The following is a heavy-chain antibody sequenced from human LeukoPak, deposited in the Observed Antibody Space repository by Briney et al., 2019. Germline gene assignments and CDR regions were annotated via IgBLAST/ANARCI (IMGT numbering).Heavy chain of an antibody. Sequence: SETLSLTCTVSGGSISSGNYYWSWIRQPPGKGLEWIGYMDYSGSTYYNPSLKSRVTISVDTSKNQFSLKLSSVTAADTAVYYCVRGNGYGDSDYWGQGTLVTVSS. CDR1: GGSISSGNYY. CDR2: MDYSGST. CDR3: VRGNGYGDSDY. V-gene: IGHV4-30-4*01. J-gene: IGHJ4*02. D-gene: IGHD4-17*01.